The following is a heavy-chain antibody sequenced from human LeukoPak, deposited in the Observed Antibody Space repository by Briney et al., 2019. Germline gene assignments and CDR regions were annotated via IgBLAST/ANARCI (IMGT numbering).Heavy chain of an antibody. Sequence: GGALRLSCIGSGFTFVDYAMSWVRQAPGKGLQWGSVIRSKAYCGTTEYAASVEGRFTMSRDDSKTIDHLQMNSLTTEATAVYYGRRVVRSQSCWWGVYCSSGGFDYWGKGTLVTVSS. CDR2: IRSKAYCGTT. CDR1: GFTFVDYA. CDR3: RRVVRSQSCWWGVYCSSGGFDY. J-gene: IGHJ4*02. V-gene: IGHV3-49*04. D-gene: IGHD6-13*01.